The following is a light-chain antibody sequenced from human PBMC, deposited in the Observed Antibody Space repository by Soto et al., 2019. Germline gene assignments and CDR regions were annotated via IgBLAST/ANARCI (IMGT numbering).Light chain of an antibody. CDR1: HSVSSY. CDR2: DAS. Sequence: EIVLTQSPATLSLCRGARLNSAGSASHSVSSYLAWDQQKPGQAPRLLNFDASNRATGIPGRFSGRGSGTDFTLTTSSLEPDDFAVYDCQQRSNWPRVTIGGGTKVEIK. V-gene: IGKV3-11*01. J-gene: IGKJ4*01. CDR3: QQRSNWPRVT.